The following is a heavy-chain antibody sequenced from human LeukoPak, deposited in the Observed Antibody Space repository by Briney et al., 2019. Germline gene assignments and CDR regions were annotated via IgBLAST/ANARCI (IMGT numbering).Heavy chain of an antibody. CDR3: ARRVPYFDY. CDR1: GCTFSDYS. D-gene: IGHD4/OR15-4a*01. CDR2: ISGSSSYI. J-gene: IGHJ4*02. V-gene: IGHV3-21*01. Sequence: GGSLRLSCAASGCTFSDYSMTWVRQAPGKGLEWVSSISGSSSYIYYADSLKGRFTISRDNAKNSLFLQMNSLRAEDTAVYYCARRVPYFDYWGQGALVTVSS.